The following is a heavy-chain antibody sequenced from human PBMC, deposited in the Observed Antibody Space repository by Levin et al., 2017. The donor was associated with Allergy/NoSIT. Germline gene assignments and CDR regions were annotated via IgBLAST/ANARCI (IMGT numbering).Heavy chain of an antibody. CDR2: IYTDGTST. Sequence: ASVKVSCKTSGYTFTDYYLHWVRQAPGQGLEWMGIIYTDGTSTTYAQKFLGRVLMTQDKSTSTVYMELRSLSSEDTAMYYCAREWQWLHDYWGQGTLVTVSS. D-gene: IGHD5-12*01. CDR3: AREWQWLHDY. CDR1: GYTFTDYY. V-gene: IGHV1-46*03. J-gene: IGHJ4*02.